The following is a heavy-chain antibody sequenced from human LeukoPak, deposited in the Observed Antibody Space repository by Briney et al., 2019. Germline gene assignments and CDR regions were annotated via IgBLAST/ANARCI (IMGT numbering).Heavy chain of an antibody. J-gene: IGHJ4*02. Sequence: SETLSLTCTVSGGSISSSSYYWGWIRQPPGKGLEWIGSIYYSGSTYYNPSLKSRVTISVDTSKNQFSLKLSSVTAADTAVYYCARLSIAARGLIDYWGQGTLVTVSS. V-gene: IGHV4-39*01. D-gene: IGHD6-6*01. CDR1: GGSISSSSYY. CDR3: ARLSIAARGLIDY. CDR2: IYYSGST.